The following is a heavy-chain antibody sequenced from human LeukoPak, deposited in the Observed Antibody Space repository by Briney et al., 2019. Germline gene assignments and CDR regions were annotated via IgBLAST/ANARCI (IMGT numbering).Heavy chain of an antibody. CDR2: ITQSGST. Sequence: PSETLSLTCAVYGGSFSDYYWTWIRQPPGKGLEGIGEITQSGSTNYNPSLKSRVTMSIDTSKTQFSLKLTSVTAADTAVYYCARDLLLYGDYWHAFDIWGQGTMVTVSS. CDR3: ARDLLLYGDYWHAFDI. D-gene: IGHD4-17*01. V-gene: IGHV4-34*01. CDR1: GGSFSDYY. J-gene: IGHJ3*02.